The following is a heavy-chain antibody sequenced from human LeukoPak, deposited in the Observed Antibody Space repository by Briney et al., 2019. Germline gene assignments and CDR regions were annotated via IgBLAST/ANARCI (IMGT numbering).Heavy chain of an antibody. V-gene: IGHV3-49*03. J-gene: IGHJ4*02. D-gene: IGHD3-22*01. CDR2: IRSKAYGGTT. CDR3: TRARTGRSGYYSD. Sequence: PGRSLRLSCTASGFTFGDYAMSWFRQAPGKGLEWVGFIRSKAYGGTTEYAASVKGRFTISRDDPKSIAYLQMNSLKTEDTAVYYCTRARTGRSGYYSDWGQGTLVTVSS. CDR1: GFTFGDYA.